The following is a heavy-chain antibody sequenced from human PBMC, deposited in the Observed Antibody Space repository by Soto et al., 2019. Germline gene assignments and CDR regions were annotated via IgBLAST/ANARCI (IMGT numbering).Heavy chain of an antibody. Sequence: ASVKVSCKASGYTFTSYYMHWVRQAPGQGLEWMGIINPSGGSTSYAQKFQGRVTMTRDTSTSTVYMKLSSVTAADTAVYYCARLIQEFGWFDPWGQGTLVTVSS. V-gene: IGHV1-46*01. CDR1: GYTFTSYY. CDR3: ARLIQEFGWFDP. D-gene: IGHD5-18*01. J-gene: IGHJ5*02. CDR2: INPSGGST.